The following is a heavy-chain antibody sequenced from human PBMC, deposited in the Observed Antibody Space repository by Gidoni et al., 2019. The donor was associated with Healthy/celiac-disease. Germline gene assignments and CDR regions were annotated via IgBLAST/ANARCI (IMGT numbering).Heavy chain of an antibody. CDR2: IYYSGST. V-gene: IGHV4-31*03. CDR3: ARDRAYYDSSGYHRGYFDY. CDR1: GGSISSGGYY. Sequence: QVQLQESGPGLVKPSQTLSLTCTVSGGSISSGGYYWSWIRQHPGKGLEWIGYIYYSGSTYYNPSLKSRVTISVDTSKNQFSLKLSSVTAADTAVYYCARDRAYYDSSGYHRGYFDYWGQGTLVTVFS. D-gene: IGHD3-22*01. J-gene: IGHJ4*02.